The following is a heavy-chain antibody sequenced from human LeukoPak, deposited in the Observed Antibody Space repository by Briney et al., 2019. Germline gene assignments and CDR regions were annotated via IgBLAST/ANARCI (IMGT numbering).Heavy chain of an antibody. J-gene: IGHJ6*04. CDR1: GFTFSSYA. D-gene: IGHD3-10*01. Sequence: GGSLRLSCSASGFTFSSYAMHWVRQAPGKGLEYVSAVSSNGGSTYYADSVKGRFTISRDNSKNTLYLQMSSLRAEDTAVYYCVKDRGITMVRGVIGYYGMDVWGKGTTVTVSS. CDR3: VKDRGITMVRGVIGYYGMDV. V-gene: IGHV3-64D*06. CDR2: VSSNGGST.